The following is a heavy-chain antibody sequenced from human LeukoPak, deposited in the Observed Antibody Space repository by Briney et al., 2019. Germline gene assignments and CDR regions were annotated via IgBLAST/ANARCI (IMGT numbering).Heavy chain of an antibody. J-gene: IGHJ3*01. V-gene: IGHV4-4*07. CDR1: GGSISSYY. CDR3: ARDVGSSSFRAFDV. D-gene: IGHD6-6*01. CDR2: IYTSGST. Sequence: SQTLSLTCTVSGGSISSYYWSWIRQPAGKGLEWIGRIYTSGSTNYNPSLKSRVTMSVDTSKNQFSLKLSSVTAADTAVYYCARDVGSSSFRAFDVWGQGTMVTVSS.